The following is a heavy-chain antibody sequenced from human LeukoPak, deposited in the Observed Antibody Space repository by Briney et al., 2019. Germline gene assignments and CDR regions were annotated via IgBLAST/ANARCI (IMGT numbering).Heavy chain of an antibody. CDR2: IYYSGST. V-gene: IGHV4-30-4*01. CDR3: ARDTPDFWSGYYLSPSRLFDP. CDR1: GGTISSGDYY. Sequence: KPSETLSLTCTVSGGTISSGDYYWSWMRQPPGKGLEWIGYIYYSGSTYYNPSLKSRVTISVDTSKNQFSLKLSSVTAADTAVYYCARDTPDFWSGYYLSPSRLFDPWGQGTLVTVSS. J-gene: IGHJ5*02. D-gene: IGHD3-3*01.